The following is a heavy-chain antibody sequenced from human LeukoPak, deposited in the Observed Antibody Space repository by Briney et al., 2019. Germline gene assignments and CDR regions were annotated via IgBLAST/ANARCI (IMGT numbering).Heavy chain of an antibody. CDR1: GGSISSNY. CDR2: ISYSGSTNSGKST. V-gene: IGHV4-59*01. Sequence: SETLSLTCAVSGGSISSNYWSWVRQPPGKGLEWIWYISYSGSTNSGKSTNYNPSLKSRVTVSVDTSKNQFSLKLSSVTAADTAVYYCARGHYYFDYWGQGTLVTVSS. CDR3: ARGHYYFDY. J-gene: IGHJ4*02.